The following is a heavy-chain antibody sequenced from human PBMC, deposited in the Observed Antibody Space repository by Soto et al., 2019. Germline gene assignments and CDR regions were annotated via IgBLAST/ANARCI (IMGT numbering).Heavy chain of an antibody. D-gene: IGHD3-10*01. Sequence: QVQLVQSGAEVKRPGSSVKGSCKAAGDTFSFYSINWVRQAPGLGLEWMGRGNPILSLSNYAQRFQGRVTMTEDKSTSTAYMVISSLSSEDTAIYYCATSYGSVYRAVDYWGQGAQVIVSS. CDR1: GDTFSFYS. CDR2: GNPILSLS. CDR3: ATSYGSVYRAVDY. J-gene: IGHJ4*02. V-gene: IGHV1-69*02.